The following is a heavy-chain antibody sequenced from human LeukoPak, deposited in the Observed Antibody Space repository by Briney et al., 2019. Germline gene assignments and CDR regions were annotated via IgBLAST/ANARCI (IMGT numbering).Heavy chain of an antibody. J-gene: IGHJ4*02. D-gene: IGHD5-12*01. CDR2: INPSGGST. Sequence: AVKVSCKASGYTFTSYYMHWLRQPPAQELDWMGIINPSGGSTSYAQKLQARVTMTRDTSTSTVYMELSSLRSEDTAVYYCEREPVSGGFDYWGQGSLVTVSS. V-gene: IGHV1-46*01. CDR3: EREPVSGGFDY. CDR1: GYTFTSYY.